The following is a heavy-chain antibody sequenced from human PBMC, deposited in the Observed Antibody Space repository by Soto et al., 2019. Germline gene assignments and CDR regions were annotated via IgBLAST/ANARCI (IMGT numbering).Heavy chain of an antibody. CDR3: AKATATGGGAFDI. CDR1: GFTCSSYD. Sequence: AGSLRLSCAASGFTCSSYDMSWVRQAPGKGLEWVSTILVAGSTHYPDSVKGRFAISRDISKNTVFLQMNSLTAGDTAVYYCAKATATGGGAFDICGQGTVVTVSS. CDR2: ILVAGST. D-gene: IGHD2-8*02. J-gene: IGHJ3*02. V-gene: IGHV3-23*01.